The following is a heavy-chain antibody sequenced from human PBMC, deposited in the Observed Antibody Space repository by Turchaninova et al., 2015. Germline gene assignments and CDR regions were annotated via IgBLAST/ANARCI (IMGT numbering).Heavy chain of an antibody. CDR3: ARLVRTYDKSGYVSGTEGAFYL. D-gene: IGHD3-22*01. J-gene: IGHJ3*01. CDR2: IYPTASTT. CDR1: GYSFTAYW. Sequence: EEQLVQSGAEVKKPGDSLKISCKASGYSFTAYWIGLGRQMPGKDLELMGVIYPTASTTKYNPSFQGQVTISSGNALTTSYLRLSSLKAADTAMYYCARLVRTYDKSGYVSGTEGAFYLWGQGTMVTVSS. V-gene: IGHV5-51*01.